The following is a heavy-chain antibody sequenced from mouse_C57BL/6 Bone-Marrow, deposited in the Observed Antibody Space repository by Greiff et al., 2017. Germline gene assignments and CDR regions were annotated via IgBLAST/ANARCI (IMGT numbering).Heavy chain of an antibody. Sequence: VHVKQPGAELVKPGASVKLSCKASGYTFTSYWMHWVKQRPGQGLEWIGMIHPNSGSTNYNEKFKSKATLTVDKSSSTAYMQLSSLTSEDSAVYYCARGPYYGSYWYLDVWGTGTPVTVSS. CDR1: GYTFTSYW. CDR2: IHPNSGST. V-gene: IGHV1-64*01. J-gene: IGHJ1*03. D-gene: IGHD1-1*01. CDR3: ARGPYYGSYWYLDV.